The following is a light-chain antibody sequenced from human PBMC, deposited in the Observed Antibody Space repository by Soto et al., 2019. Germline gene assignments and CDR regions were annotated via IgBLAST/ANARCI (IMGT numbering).Light chain of an antibody. Sequence: DIQMTQSPSTLSASIGDRVTITCRASQNVSHWLAWYRQKPGKAPNLLIYDVSSSESGVPSRFSGSGSGTEFTLSVSSLQPDDFATYFCQQYYGFPWTFVQGTKVEIK. CDR1: QNVSHW. CDR2: DVS. CDR3: QQYYGFPWT. J-gene: IGKJ1*01. V-gene: IGKV1-5*01.